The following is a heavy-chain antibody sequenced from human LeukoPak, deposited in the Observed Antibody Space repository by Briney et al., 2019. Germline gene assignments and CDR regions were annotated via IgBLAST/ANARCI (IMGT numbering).Heavy chain of an antibody. CDR2: TSGSGGST. V-gene: IGHV3-23*01. CDR1: GFTFSSYA. CDR3: AKGPYDSSGYPFDY. J-gene: IGHJ4*02. Sequence: HAGGSLRLSCAASGFTFSSYAMSWVRQAPGKGLEWVSATSGSGGSTYYADSVKGRFTISRDNSKNTLYLQMNSLRAEDTAVYYCAKGPYDSSGYPFDYWGQGTLVTVSS. D-gene: IGHD3-22*01.